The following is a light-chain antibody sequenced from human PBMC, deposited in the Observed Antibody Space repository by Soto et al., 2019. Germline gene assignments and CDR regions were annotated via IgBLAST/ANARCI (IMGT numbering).Light chain of an antibody. Sequence: QSALTQPRSVSGSPGQSVTISCTGTSSDVGGYNYVSWYQQHPGKAPKLMIYDVSERPSGVPDRFSGSKSGNTASLTISGLQAEDEADYYCCSSAGSFYVFGTGTKVTVL. J-gene: IGLJ1*01. CDR2: DVS. CDR3: CSSAGSFYV. V-gene: IGLV2-11*01. CDR1: SSDVGGYNY.